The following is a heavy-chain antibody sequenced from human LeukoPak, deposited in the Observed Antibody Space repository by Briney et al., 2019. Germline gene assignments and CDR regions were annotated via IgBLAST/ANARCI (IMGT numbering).Heavy chain of an antibody. J-gene: IGHJ6*03. CDR2: ISAYNGNT. V-gene: IGHV1-18*01. Sequence: ASVKVSCKASGYTFTSYGISWVRQAPGQGLEWMGWISAYNGNTNYAQKLQGRVTMTTDTSTSTAYMELRGLRSDDTAVYYCARDRTYYDFWSGYYPYYHYYMDVWGKGTTVTVSS. CDR3: ARDRTYYDFWSGYYPYYHYYMDV. D-gene: IGHD3-3*01. CDR1: GYTFTSYG.